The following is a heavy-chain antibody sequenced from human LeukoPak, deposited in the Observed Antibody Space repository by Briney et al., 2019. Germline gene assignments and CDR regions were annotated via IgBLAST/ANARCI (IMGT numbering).Heavy chain of an antibody. CDR1: GYTFTSYG. CDR2: ISAYNGNT. V-gene: IGHV1-18*01. D-gene: IGHD4-11*01. J-gene: IGHJ5*02. CDR3: ARVVTVTNGGFWFDP. Sequence: AASVKVSCKASGYTFTSYGISWVRQAPGQGLEWMGWISAYNGNTNYAQKLQGRVTMTTDTSTSTAYMELRSLRSDDTAVYYCARVVTVTNGGFWFDPWGQGTLVTVSS.